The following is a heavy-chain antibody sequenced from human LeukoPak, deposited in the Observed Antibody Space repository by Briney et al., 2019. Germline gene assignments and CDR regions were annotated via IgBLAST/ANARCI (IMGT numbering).Heavy chain of an antibody. Sequence: SETLSLTCTVSGAFIRGSTYFWGWIRQSPGKGLEWIGSIYYSGSTYYNSSLKSRVTISVDTSKNQFSLKLDSVTAADTAVYYCARGAGAARPDDWFDPWGQGTLVTVSS. J-gene: IGHJ5*02. CDR2: IYYSGST. CDR1: GAFIRGSTYF. D-gene: IGHD6-6*01. CDR3: ARGAGAARPDDWFDP. V-gene: IGHV4-39*01.